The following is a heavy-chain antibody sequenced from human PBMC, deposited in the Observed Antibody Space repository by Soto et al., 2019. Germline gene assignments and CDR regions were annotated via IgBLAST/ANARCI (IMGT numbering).Heavy chain of an antibody. CDR2: IYYSGTT. V-gene: IGHV4-59*01. Sequence: SETLSLTCTVSGGSIRTYYWSWIRQPPGEGLEWIGNIYYSGTTNYNPSLKSRVTISVDTSKSQFSLRVSSVTAADTAVYYCARDLKMPGYYMDVWGKGTTVTVSS. CDR1: GGSIRTYY. J-gene: IGHJ6*03. D-gene: IGHD2-2*01. CDR3: ARDLKMPGYYMDV.